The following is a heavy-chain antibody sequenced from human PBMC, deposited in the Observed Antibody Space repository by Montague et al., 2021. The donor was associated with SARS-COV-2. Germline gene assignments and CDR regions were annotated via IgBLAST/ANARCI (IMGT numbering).Heavy chain of an antibody. D-gene: IGHD3-3*01. CDR2: INHSGST. CDR3: ARGYQLRFLEWSSRQSTFDY. CDR1: GGSFSDYY. V-gene: IGHV4-34*01. Sequence: SETLSLTCAVYGGSFSDYYWSWIRQPPGKGLEWIGEINHSGSTNYNPSLKSRVTISVDTSKNQFSLKLSSVTAADTAVYYCARGYQLRFLEWSSRQSTFDYWGQGTLVTVSS. J-gene: IGHJ4*02.